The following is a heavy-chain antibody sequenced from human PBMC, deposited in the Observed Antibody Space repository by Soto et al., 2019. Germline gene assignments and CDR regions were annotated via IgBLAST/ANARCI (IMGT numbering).Heavy chain of an antibody. J-gene: IGHJ4*02. CDR2: MNPNSGNT. CDR3: ARGTKVLRYFDWLSLHFDY. Sequence: ASVNVSCKASGYTFTSYDINWVRQATGQGLEWMGWMNPNSGNTGYAQKFQGRVTMTRNTSISTAYMELSSLRSEDTAVYYCARGTKVLRYFDWLSLHFDYWGQGTLVTVSS. CDR1: GYTFTSYD. D-gene: IGHD3-9*01. V-gene: IGHV1-8*01.